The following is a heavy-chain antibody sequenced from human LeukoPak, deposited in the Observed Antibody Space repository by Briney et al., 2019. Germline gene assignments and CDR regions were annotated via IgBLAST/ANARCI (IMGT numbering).Heavy chain of an antibody. Sequence: SETLSLTCAVYGGSFSGYYWSWIRQPPGKGLEWIGEINHSGSTNYNPSLKSRVTISVDTTKNQFSLKLSSVTAADTAVYYCASVAGTGVRYYYYGMDVWSQGTTVTVS. J-gene: IGHJ6*02. CDR2: INHSGST. CDR3: ASVAGTGVRYYYYGMDV. D-gene: IGHD6-19*01. V-gene: IGHV4-34*01. CDR1: GGSFSGYY.